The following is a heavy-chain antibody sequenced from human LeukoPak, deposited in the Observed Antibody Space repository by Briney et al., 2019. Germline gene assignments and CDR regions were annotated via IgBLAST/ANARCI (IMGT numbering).Heavy chain of an antibody. CDR3: ASTIAVAATDY. J-gene: IGHJ4*02. D-gene: IGHD6-19*01. CDR2: INSDGSST. Sequence: QPGGSLRLSCAASGFTFSSYWMHWVRQAPGKGLVWVSRINSDGSSTSYADSVKGRFTISRDNAKNTLYLQINSLRAEDTAVYYCASTIAVAATDYWGQGTLVTVSS. V-gene: IGHV3-74*01. CDR1: GFTFSSYW.